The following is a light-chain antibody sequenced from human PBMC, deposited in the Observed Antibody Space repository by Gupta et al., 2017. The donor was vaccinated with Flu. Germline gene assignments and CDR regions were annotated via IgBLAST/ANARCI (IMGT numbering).Light chain of an antibody. V-gene: IGKV1-39*01. J-gene: IGKJ4*01. CDR3: QQSYTTPD. Sequence: DIQMTPSPSSLSASVGDRVTITCRASQNIRNYLNWYQHKPEKAPKLLIYAASSLHSGVPSRFSGSGSGTDFILTISGLQPEDFATYFCQQSYTTPDFGGGTKVEI. CDR2: AAS. CDR1: QNIRNY.